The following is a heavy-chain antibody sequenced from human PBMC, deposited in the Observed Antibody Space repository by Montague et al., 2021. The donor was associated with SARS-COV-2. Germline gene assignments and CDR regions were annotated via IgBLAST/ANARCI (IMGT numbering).Heavy chain of an antibody. CDR2: IFDSGNS. J-gene: IGHJ2*01. CDR1: GGPIDRFF. D-gene: IGHD5-12*01. CDR3: ARRRMGDVVADWFFDV. Sequence: SETLSLTCTVSGGPIDRFFWSWIRQTPGKGLEWIAYIFDSGNSNYNPSLKSRVSTSVDTSKNQFSLNLTSVTAADTAVYYCARRRMGDVVADWFFDVWGRGTLVTVSS. V-gene: IGHV4-59*08.